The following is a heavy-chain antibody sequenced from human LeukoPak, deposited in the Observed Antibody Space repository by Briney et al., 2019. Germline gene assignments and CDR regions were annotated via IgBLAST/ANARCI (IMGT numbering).Heavy chain of an antibody. CDR2: ISGSGNT. CDR3: ARNHLVVATAVRRAYYFDY. V-gene: IGHV4-4*07. J-gene: IGHJ4*02. Sequence: SETLSLTCTVSGGSISSYYWSWIRQPAGKGLEWIGRISGSGNTNYNPSLKSRVTMSLDTSKNQFSLKLTSVTAADTAVYYCARNHLVVATAVRRAYYFDYWGQGILVTVSS. CDR1: GGSISSYY. D-gene: IGHD2-21*02.